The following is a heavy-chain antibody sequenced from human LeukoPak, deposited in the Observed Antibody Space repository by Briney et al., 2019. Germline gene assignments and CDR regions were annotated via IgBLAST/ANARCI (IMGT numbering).Heavy chain of an antibody. CDR2: IRYDGSNK. V-gene: IGHV3-30*02. CDR1: GFTFSSYG. CDR3: AKDLSDDVHVGMATIRGLDY. D-gene: IGHD5-24*01. J-gene: IGHJ4*02. Sequence: GGSLRLSCAASGFTFSSYGMHWVRQAPGKGLEWVAFIRYDGSNKYYADSVKGRFTISRDNSKNTLYLQMNSLRAEDTAVYYCAKDLSDDVHVGMATIRGLDYWGQGTLVTVSS.